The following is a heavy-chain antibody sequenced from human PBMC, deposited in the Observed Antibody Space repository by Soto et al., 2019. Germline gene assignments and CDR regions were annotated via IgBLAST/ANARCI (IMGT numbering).Heavy chain of an antibody. D-gene: IGHD2-15*01. CDR2: IIPIQNKA. CDR1: GYTFTSYS. J-gene: IGHJ6*03. Sequence: SVKVSCKASGYTFTSYSFTWVRQAPGQGLEWMGRIIPIQNKANYALKFQDRVTITADRSTRTAYMELRSLRPEDTAVYYCAKSLLFVDHAYMDVWGKGTTVPVSS. CDR3: AKSLLFVDHAYMDV. V-gene: IGHV1-69*02.